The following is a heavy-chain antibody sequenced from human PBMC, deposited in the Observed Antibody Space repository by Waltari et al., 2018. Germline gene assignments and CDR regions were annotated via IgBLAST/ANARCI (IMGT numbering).Heavy chain of an antibody. D-gene: IGHD6-19*01. CDR2: IKQDVSEK. CDR1: GFTFSPYW. CDR3: ARERVLSGWYGDLDS. J-gene: IGHJ4*02. V-gene: IGHV3-7*01. Sequence: EVQLVESGGGLVQPGGSLRLSCAASGFTFSPYWMSWVRQAPGKGLEWVANIKQDVSEKYYVDSVKGRFTISRDNAKNSLYLQMNSLRAEDTAVYYCARERVLSGWYGDLDSWGQGTLVTVSS.